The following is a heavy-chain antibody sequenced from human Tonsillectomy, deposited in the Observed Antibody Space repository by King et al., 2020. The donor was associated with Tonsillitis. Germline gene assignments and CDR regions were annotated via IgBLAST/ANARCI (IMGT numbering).Heavy chain of an antibody. CDR2: INQDGSEK. D-gene: IGHD2-15*01. V-gene: IGHV3-7*01. Sequence: QLVQSGGGLVQRGGSLRLSCAASGFTISSYWMTWVRQAPGKGLEWVANINQDGSEKFYVDSVKGRFTISRDNGKNSLYLQMNGLRDEDTAVYYCAREYCSGGTCYSGAFDIWGQGTMLTVSS. CDR3: AREYCSGGTCYSGAFDI. CDR1: GFTISSYW. J-gene: IGHJ3*02.